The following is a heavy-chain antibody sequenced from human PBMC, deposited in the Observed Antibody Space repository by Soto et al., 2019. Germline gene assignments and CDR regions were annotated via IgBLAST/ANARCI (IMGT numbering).Heavy chain of an antibody. V-gene: IGHV3-30*18. D-gene: IGHD3-9*01. Sequence: GGSLRLSCAASGFTFSSYAMHWVRQAPGKGLEWVAVISYDGTTGFYADSVKGRFTISRDNSKNTLYLQMSSLRGEDTALYYCAKDLRSLRYLDWLAGDIWGQGTMVTVSS. J-gene: IGHJ3*02. CDR2: ISYDGTTG. CDR1: GFTFSSYA. CDR3: AKDLRSLRYLDWLAGDI.